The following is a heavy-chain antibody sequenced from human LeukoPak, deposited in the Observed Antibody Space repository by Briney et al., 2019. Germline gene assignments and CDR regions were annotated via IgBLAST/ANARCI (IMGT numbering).Heavy chain of an antibody. J-gene: IGHJ4*01. CDR2: IGISSGNT. Sequence: GGSLRLSCAASGFNFIDYSMNWVRQAPGKGLEWISYIGISSGNTKYADSVKGRFTISRDKARNSLYLQMNGLRVEDTAMYYCARDHRYAFDNWGHGTLVTVSS. D-gene: IGHD5-12*01. CDR3: ARDHRYAFDN. CDR1: GFNFIDYS. V-gene: IGHV3-48*01.